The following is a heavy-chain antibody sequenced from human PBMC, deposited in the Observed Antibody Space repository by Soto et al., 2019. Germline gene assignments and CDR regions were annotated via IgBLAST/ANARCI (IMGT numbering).Heavy chain of an antibody. D-gene: IGHD5-12*01. CDR1: GYTFTSYS. CDR2: ISGYDGNT. V-gene: IGHV1-18*01. J-gene: IGHJ4*02. CDR3: ARPLYSVRSYYFDY. Sequence: QVQLVQSGAEVKKPGASVKVSCKASGYTFTSYSISWVRQAPGQGLEWKGWISGYDGNTNYAQKLQGRVTMTTNTSTNTAYMELRILRFDDTAVYYCARPLYSVRSYYFDYWGQGAIVSVYS.